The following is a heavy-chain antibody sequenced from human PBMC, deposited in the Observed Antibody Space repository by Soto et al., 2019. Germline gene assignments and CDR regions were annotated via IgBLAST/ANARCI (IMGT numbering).Heavy chain of an antibody. J-gene: IGHJ5*02. D-gene: IGHD5-18*01. CDR2: INYSGST. CDR3: ARGVPYSYGYVSWFDP. V-gene: IGHV4-61*01. CDR1: GGSVSSGSYY. Sequence: PSETLYLTCTVSGGSVSSGSYYWSWIRQPPGKGLEWIGYINYSGSTNYNPSLRSRVTISVDTSKNQFSLKLSSVTAADTAVYYCARGVPYSYGYVSWFDPWGQGTLVTVSS.